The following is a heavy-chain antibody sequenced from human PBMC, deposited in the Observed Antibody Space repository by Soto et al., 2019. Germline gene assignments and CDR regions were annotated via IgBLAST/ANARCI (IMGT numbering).Heavy chain of an antibody. Sequence: GESLKISCKGSGYSFTSYWIGWVRQMPGKGLEWMGIIYPGDSDTRYRPSFQGQVTISADKSISTAYLQWSSLKASDTAMYYCARRRTRLYSSTPDAFDIWGQGTMVTVSS. CDR1: GYSFTSYW. V-gene: IGHV5-51*01. D-gene: IGHD6-13*01. J-gene: IGHJ3*02. CDR2: IYPGDSDT. CDR3: ARRRTRLYSSTPDAFDI.